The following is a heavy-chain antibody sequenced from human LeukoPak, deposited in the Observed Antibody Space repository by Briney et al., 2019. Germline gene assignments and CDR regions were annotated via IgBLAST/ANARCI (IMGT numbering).Heavy chain of an antibody. Sequence: SETLSLTCTVSGYSISSGYYWGWIRQPPGKGLEWIGNIYNSGSTYYNPSLKSRVTISVDTSKNQFSLKLSSVTAADTAVYYCARAPPGRFGELDDFDHWGQGTLVTVSS. CDR1: GYSISSGYY. CDR2: IYNSGST. J-gene: IGHJ4*02. CDR3: ARAPPGRFGELDDFDH. V-gene: IGHV4-38-2*02. D-gene: IGHD3-10*01.